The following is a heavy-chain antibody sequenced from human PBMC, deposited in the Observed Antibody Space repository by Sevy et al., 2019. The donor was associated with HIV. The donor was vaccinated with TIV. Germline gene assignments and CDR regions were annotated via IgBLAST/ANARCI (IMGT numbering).Heavy chain of an antibody. CDR3: AREGCSKPHDY. D-gene: IGHD2-2*01. CDR1: GFAFYDYS. Sequence: GGSLRLSCAASGFAFYDYSMSWIRQAPGKGLEWVATLSFGCGKINYADSVKGRFTMSRDDSRNTFYLQMDSLRAEDTAIYYCAREGCSKPHDYWGQGTLVTVSS. CDR2: LSFGCGKI. V-gene: IGHV3-23*01. J-gene: IGHJ4*02.